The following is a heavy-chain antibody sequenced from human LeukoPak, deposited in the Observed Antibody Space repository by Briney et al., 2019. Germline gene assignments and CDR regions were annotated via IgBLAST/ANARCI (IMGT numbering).Heavy chain of an antibody. Sequence: GGSLRLSCAVSGFTFRTHSMNWVRQAPGKGLEWLSYISSSSGTIYYADSVKGRFTISRDNAKNSLDLQMNSLRAEDTAVYYCARGSSGSYFRGGLYYFDYWGQGTLVTVSS. CDR3: ARGSSGSYFRGGLYYFDY. CDR1: GFTFRTHS. D-gene: IGHD1-26*01. J-gene: IGHJ4*02. CDR2: ISSSSGTI. V-gene: IGHV3-48*04.